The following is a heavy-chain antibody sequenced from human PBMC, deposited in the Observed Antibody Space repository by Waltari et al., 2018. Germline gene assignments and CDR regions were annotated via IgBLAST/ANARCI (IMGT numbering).Heavy chain of an antibody. D-gene: IGHD4-17*01. Sequence: QVQLVESGGGVVQPGRSLRLSCAASGFTFSSYAMTGVRQAQGKGLEWVAVISYDGSNKYYADSVKGRFTISRDNSKNTLYLQMNSLRAEDTAVYYCARSYTYGDYGGPFDYWGQGTLVTVSS. V-gene: IGHV3-30-3*01. CDR3: ARSYTYGDYGGPFDY. J-gene: IGHJ4*02. CDR2: ISYDGSNK. CDR1: GFTFSSYA.